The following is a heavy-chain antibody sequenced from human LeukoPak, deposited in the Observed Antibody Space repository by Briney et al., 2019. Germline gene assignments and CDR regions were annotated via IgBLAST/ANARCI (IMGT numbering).Heavy chain of an antibody. CDR3: ATASGRFGPIDY. J-gene: IGHJ4*02. D-gene: IGHD3-10*01. CDR2: INPNSGAT. V-gene: IGHV1-2*02. Sequence: GASVKVSCKASGDTFADYYIHWVRQAPGQGLEWMGWINPNSGATSYAQKFQGRVTMTRDTSISTAYMELSTLRSDDTAVYYCATASGRFGPIDYWGQGALVTVSS. CDR1: GDTFADYY.